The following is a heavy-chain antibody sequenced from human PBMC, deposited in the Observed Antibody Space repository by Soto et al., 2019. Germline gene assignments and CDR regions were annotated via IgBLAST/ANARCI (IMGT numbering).Heavy chain of an antibody. V-gene: IGHV3-48*03. CDR2: ISSSGSTI. CDR3: AREKMATAYFDY. J-gene: IGHJ4*02. CDR1: GFTFSIYE. D-gene: IGHD5-18*01. Sequence: GGSLRLSCAASGFTFSIYEMNWVRQAPGKGLEWVSYISSSGSTIYYADSVKGRFTISRDNAKNSLYLQMNSLRAEDTAVYYCAREKMATAYFDYWGQGTLVTVSS.